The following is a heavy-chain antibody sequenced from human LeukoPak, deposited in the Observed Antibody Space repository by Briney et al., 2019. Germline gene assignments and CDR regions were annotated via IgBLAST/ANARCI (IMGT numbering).Heavy chain of an antibody. V-gene: IGHV4-34*01. D-gene: IGHD6-13*01. CDR1: GGSFSAYY. CDR3: SWYGFFNY. Sequence: PSETLSLTCAVYGGSFSAYYWSWIRQPPGKGLEWIGEINHSGSTNYNPSLKSRVTISVDTSKNQFSLKLSSDCARGVLEDSSSWYGFFNYWGQGTLVTVSS. CDR2: INHSGST. J-gene: IGHJ4*02.